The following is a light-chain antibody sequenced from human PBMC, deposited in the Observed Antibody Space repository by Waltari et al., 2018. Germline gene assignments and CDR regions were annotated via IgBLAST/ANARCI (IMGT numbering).Light chain of an antibody. CDR3: QQYYSTPPT. J-gene: IGKJ5*01. Sequence: EIVMTQSPAILSVSPGERVTLSCRASQSVSSKLAWYQQRPGQAPRLLIYATSTRATGIPARFSGSGSGTEFSLTISSLQSEDLAVYYCQQYYSTPPTFGQGTRLEIK. CDR2: ATS. CDR1: QSVSSK. V-gene: IGKV3-15*01.